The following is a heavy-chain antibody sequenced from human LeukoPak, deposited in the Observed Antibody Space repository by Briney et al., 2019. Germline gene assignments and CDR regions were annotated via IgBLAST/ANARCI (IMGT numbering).Heavy chain of an antibody. CDR3: ARRAALSRPKLTSHCDY. J-gene: IGHJ4*02. Sequence: ASVKVFCKASGYTFTSYDINWVRQATGQGLEWMGWMNPNSGNTGYAQKFQGRVTMTRNTSISTAYMELSSLRSEDTAVYYRARRAALSRPKLTSHCDYWGQGTLVTVSS. CDR2: MNPNSGNT. V-gene: IGHV1-8*01. CDR1: GYTFTSYD. D-gene: IGHD2-2*01.